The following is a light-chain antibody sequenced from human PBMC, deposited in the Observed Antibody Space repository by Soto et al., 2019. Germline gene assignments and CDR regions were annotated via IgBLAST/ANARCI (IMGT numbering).Light chain of an antibody. CDR2: DDN. V-gene: IGLV3-21*02. J-gene: IGLJ1*01. CDR3: QVWDSSSDHYV. CDR1: NIGSES. Sequence: SYELAQPPSVSVAPGQTARITCEGNNIGSESVHWYQQRPGQAPVLVVYDDNDRPSGIPERFXXXXXXXXXXXXISRVEAGDEADYYCQVWDSSSDHYVFGTGTKVT.